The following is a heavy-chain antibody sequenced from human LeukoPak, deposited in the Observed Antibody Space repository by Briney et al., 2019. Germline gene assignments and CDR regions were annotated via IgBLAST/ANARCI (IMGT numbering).Heavy chain of an antibody. J-gene: IGHJ4*02. CDR3: TRAGYDYVWGSYRYTIFDY. CDR1: GFTFGDYA. D-gene: IGHD3-16*02. CDR2: IRSKAYGGTT. Sequence: GGSLRLSCTASGFTFGDYAMSWFRQAPGKGLEWVGFIRSKAYGGTTEYAASVKGRFTISRDDSKSIAYLQMNSLKTEDTAVYYCTRAGYDYVWGSYRYTIFDYWGQGTLVTVSS. V-gene: IGHV3-49*03.